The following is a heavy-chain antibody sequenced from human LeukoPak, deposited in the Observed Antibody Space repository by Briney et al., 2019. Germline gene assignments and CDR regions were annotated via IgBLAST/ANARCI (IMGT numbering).Heavy chain of an antibody. J-gene: IGHJ5*02. CDR1: GGFFSGYY. CDR2: INHSGST. V-gene: IGHV4-34*01. CDR3: GRGLAYDSSLDWFDP. D-gene: IGHD3-22*01. Sequence: SETLPLTCAVCGGFFSGYYWSWIRQPPGKGLEWIGEINHSGSTNYNPSLKSRVTISVDTSKNQFSLKLSSVTAADAAVYYCGRGLAYDSSLDWFDPWGQGTLVTVSS.